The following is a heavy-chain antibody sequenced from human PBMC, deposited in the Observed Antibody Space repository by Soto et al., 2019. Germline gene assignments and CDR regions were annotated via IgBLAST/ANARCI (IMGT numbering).Heavy chain of an antibody. CDR2: IDHSGHT. CDR3: ARSNWNYVRTLDY. CDR1: SVSVSGSYW. J-gene: IGHJ4*02. Sequence: QVQIQESGPGLVKPSGTLSLACSVSSVSVSGSYWCAWVRQPPGKGLEWIGEIDHSGHTNYNPSLKIRVPMSLDNSKNQFSLNLRYVTAADTAVYYCARSNWNYVRTLDYWGQGTQVIVSS. D-gene: IGHD1-7*01. V-gene: IGHV4-4*02.